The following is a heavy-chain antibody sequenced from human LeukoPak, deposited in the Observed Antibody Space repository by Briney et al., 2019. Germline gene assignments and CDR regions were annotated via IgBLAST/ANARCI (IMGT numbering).Heavy chain of an antibody. J-gene: IGHJ5*02. CDR3: ARLGVSRSPYSSSWYDWFDP. V-gene: IGHV1-8*02. D-gene: IGHD6-13*01. Sequence: ASVKVSCKASGYTFTGYYMHWVRQATGQGLEWMGWMNPNSGNTGYAQKFQGRVTMTRNTSISTAYMELSSLRSEDTAVYYCARLGVSRSPYSSSWYDWFDPWGQGTLVTVSS. CDR2: MNPNSGNT. CDR1: GYTFTGYY.